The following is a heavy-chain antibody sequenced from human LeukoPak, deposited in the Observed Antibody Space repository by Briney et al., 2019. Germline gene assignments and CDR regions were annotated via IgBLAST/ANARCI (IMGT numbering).Heavy chain of an antibody. V-gene: IGHV4-39*07. CDR1: GGSISSSSYY. CDR3: ASSLLWFGELLYDY. Sequence: SETLSLTCTVSGGSISSSSYYWGWIRQPPGKGLEWIGSIYYSGSTYYNPSLKSRATISVDTSKNQFSLKLSSVTAADTAVYYCASSLLWFGELLYDYWGQGTLVTVSS. D-gene: IGHD3-10*01. J-gene: IGHJ4*02. CDR2: IYYSGST.